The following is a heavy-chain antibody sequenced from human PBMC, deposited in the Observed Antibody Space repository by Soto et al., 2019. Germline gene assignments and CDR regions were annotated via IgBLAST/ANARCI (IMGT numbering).Heavy chain of an antibody. CDR1: GFAFSNHW. D-gene: IGHD3-10*01. CDR3: SRDLVAGSGSCDS. CDR2: IRPDGSGS. J-gene: IGHJ4*02. V-gene: IGHV3-74*01. Sequence: EVQLVESGGGLDQPGGSLRLSCAASGFAFSNHWMHWFRQAPGKGLVWVSRIRPDGSGSNYADSVQGRFAISRDNAQNTVYLQMNSLRVEDTALYYCSRDLVAGSGSCDSWGQGTLVTVSS.